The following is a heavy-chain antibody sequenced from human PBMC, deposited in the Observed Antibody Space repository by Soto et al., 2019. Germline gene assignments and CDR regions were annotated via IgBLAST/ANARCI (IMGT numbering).Heavy chain of an antibody. CDR3: ARAGYCGPGCYYYFDY. CDR1: GFTFGSYW. D-gene: IGHD2-21*02. J-gene: IGHJ4*02. Sequence: EVQLVESGGGLVQPGGSLRLSCAVSGFTFGSYWMNWVRLIPGKGLEGVAYIKQDGSATYYVDSVKGRFTISRDNAKNSLYLQMNSLRVEDTSVYYCARAGYCGPGCYYYFDYWGQGTLVTVSS. V-gene: IGHV3-7*01. CDR2: IKQDGSAT.